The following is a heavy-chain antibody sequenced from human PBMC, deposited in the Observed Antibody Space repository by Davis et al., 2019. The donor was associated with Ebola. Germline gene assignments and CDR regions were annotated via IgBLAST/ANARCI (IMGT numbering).Heavy chain of an antibody. J-gene: IGHJ4*02. V-gene: IGHV4-39*01. CDR2: IYYSGIT. Sequence: MPSETLSLTCTVSGGSIISSSSYWGWIRQPPRKGLEWIGSIYYSGITYYNPSLKSRVTISVDTSKNQFSLKLSSVTAADTAVYYCARANYDSSGYARFDYWGQGTLVTVSS. D-gene: IGHD3-22*01. CDR1: GGSIISSSSY. CDR3: ARANYDSSGYARFDY.